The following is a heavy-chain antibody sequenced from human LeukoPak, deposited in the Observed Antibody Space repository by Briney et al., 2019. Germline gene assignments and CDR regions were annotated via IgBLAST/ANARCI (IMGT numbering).Heavy chain of an antibody. CDR1: GYTFTGYC. V-gene: IGHV1-2*02. Sequence: ASVKVSCKASGYTFTGYCMHWVRQAPGQGLEWMGWINPNSGGTNYAQKFQGRVTMTRDTSISTAYMELSRLRSDDTAVYYCARVCPYSSGWYGGFDYWGQGTLVTVSS. J-gene: IGHJ4*02. CDR2: INPNSGGT. D-gene: IGHD6-19*01. CDR3: ARVCPYSSGWYGGFDY.